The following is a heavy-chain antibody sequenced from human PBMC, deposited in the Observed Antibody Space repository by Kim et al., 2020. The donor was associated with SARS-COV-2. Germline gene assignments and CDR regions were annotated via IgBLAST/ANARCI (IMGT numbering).Heavy chain of an antibody. Sequence: GGSLRLSCAASVFTFSTYGMHWVRQAPGKGLEWVAVISYDGSNKNYADSVKGRFTISRDNSKNTLYLQMNSLRAEDTAVYYCATEIITFGGIISEDYWGQGTLVTVSS. J-gene: IGHJ4*02. CDR2: ISYDGSNK. CDR3: ATEIITFGGIISEDY. D-gene: IGHD3-16*01. CDR1: VFTFSTYG. V-gene: IGHV3-33*05.